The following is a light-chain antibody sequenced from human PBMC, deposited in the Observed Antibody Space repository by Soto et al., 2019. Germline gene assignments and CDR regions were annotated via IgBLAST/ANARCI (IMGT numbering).Light chain of an antibody. CDR3: QQAYSVPPT. CDR2: AAS. Sequence: DIQMTQSPSSLSASVGDSVTITCRASQSISNYLIWYQQKPRKAPKLLIHAASSLQSGVTSRFSDSGSGTYFTLTISSLQPEDFATYHCQQAYSVPPTFGQGTKVEI. J-gene: IGKJ1*01. V-gene: IGKV1-39*01. CDR1: QSISNY.